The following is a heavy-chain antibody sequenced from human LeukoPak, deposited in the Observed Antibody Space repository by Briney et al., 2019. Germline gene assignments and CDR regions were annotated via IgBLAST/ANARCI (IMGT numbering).Heavy chain of an antibody. D-gene: IGHD2-2*01. CDR3: ARGGCSSTSCNPGDY. CDR2: IIPILGIA. Sequence: GSSVKVSCKASGGTFSSYAISWVRQAAGQGLEWMGRIIPILGIANYAQKFQGRVTITADKSTSTAYMELSSLRSEDTAVYYCARGGCSSTSCNPGDYWGQGTLVTVSS. V-gene: IGHV1-69*04. CDR1: GGTFSSYA. J-gene: IGHJ4*02.